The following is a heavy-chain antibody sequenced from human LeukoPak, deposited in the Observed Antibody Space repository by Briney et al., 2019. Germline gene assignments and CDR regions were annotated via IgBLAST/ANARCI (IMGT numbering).Heavy chain of an antibody. J-gene: IGHJ5*02. D-gene: IGHD1-26*01. CDR1: GGSFSGYY. Sequence: SETLSLTCAVYGGSFSGYYWSWIRQPPGKGLEWIGEINHSGSTNYNPSLKSRVTISVDTSKNQFSLKLSSVTAADTAAYYCARRGGSYPWFDPWGQGTLVTVSS. CDR2: INHSGST. V-gene: IGHV4-34*01. CDR3: ARRGGSYPWFDP.